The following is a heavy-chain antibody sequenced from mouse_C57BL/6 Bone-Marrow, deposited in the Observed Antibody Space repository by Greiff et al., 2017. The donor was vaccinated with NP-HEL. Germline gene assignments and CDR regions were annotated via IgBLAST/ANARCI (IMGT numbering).Heavy chain of an antibody. D-gene: IGHD1-1*01. Sequence: EVHLVESGGGLVQPKGSLKLSCAASGFTFNTYAMHWVRQAPGKGLEWVARIRSKSSNYATYYADSVKDRFTISRDDSQSMLYLQMNNLKTEDTAMYYCGRDPLYYGSSYYAMDYWGQGTSVTVSS. J-gene: IGHJ4*01. V-gene: IGHV10-3*01. CDR3: GRDPLYYGSSYYAMDY. CDR2: IRSKSSNYAT. CDR1: GFTFNTYA.